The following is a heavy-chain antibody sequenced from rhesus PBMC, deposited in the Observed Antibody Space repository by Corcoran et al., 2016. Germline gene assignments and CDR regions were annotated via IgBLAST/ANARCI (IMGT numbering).Heavy chain of an antibody. D-gene: IGHD3-28*01. CDR3: ARDYYDSCYYKDGLDS. V-gene: IGHV3-178*01. CDR2: ICDDGSST. Sequence: EVQLLESGGGLAKPGGSLRISCAASGFTICDYYLDWVRQAPWIGLVWVSHICDDGSSTWYANSVKGRFTISRENAKNTLYLQMNSLRAEDTAVYYCARDYYDSCYYKDGLDSWSQGVVVTVSS. J-gene: IGHJ6*01. CDR1: GFTICDYY.